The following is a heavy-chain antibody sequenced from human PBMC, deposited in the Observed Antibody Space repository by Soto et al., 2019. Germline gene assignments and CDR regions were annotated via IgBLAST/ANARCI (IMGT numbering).Heavy chain of an antibody. J-gene: IGHJ6*02. D-gene: IGHD6-19*01. V-gene: IGHV3-30-3*01. CDR1: GFTFNYYP. CDR3: ARLLGALVAVLYIYPLDGREAMSDVDV. CDR2: ISFDGSNK. Sequence: QMQLVESGGGVVQPGESLRLSCAASGFTFNYYPMHWVRQTPGKGLEWVAVISFDGSNKYYADSVKGRFTISRDNSKNMLYLQMNSLRAEDAAVYYCARLLGALVAVLYIYPLDGREAMSDVDVWGQGTTVSVSS.